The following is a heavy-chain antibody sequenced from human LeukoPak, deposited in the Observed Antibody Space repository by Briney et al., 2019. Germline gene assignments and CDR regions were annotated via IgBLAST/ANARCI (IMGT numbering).Heavy chain of an antibody. D-gene: IGHD3-22*01. CDR2: IFYTGST. V-gene: IGHV4-59*12. Sequence: SETLSLTCTVSGGSISSYYWSWIRQPPGKGLEWIGYIFYTGSTNYNPSLKSRVTISVDTSKNQFSLKLSSVTAADTAVYYCARGYSRRRRITMIVVVIGNGYKGNDAFDIWGQGTMVTVSS. CDR3: ARGYSRRRRITMIVVVIGNGYKGNDAFDI. J-gene: IGHJ3*02. CDR1: GGSISSYY.